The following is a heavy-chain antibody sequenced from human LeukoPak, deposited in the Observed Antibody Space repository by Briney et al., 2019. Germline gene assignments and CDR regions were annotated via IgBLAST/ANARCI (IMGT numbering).Heavy chain of an antibody. D-gene: IGHD4-11*01. CDR3: AKDLDYTTYGYFFDY. J-gene: IGHJ4*02. CDR1: GFTYVNYW. CDR2: IKKDGSET. V-gene: IGHV3-7*03. Sequence: GGSLRLSCAASGFTYVNYWMNWVGHSPGTGLERVANIKKDGSETHSVDSVKGRYPIPRDNAKNSLNMEMHSLRADHTAVYYCAKDLDYTTYGYFFDYWGQGTLVTVSS.